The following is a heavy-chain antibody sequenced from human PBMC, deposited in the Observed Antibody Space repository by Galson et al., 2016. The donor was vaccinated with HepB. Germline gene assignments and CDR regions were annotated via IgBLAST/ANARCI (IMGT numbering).Heavy chain of an antibody. CDR3: AKTLYGGNSD. CDR2: ISGSGGTT. CDR1: GFTFSTYA. J-gene: IGHJ4*02. V-gene: IGHV3-23*01. Sequence: SLRLSCAASGFTFSTYAMSWVRQAPGKGLECVSGISGSGGTTSYADSVKGRFTISRDNSKNTLFLQMNRLRAEDKAVYYCAKTLYGGNSDWGQGTLVTVSS. D-gene: IGHD4-23*01.